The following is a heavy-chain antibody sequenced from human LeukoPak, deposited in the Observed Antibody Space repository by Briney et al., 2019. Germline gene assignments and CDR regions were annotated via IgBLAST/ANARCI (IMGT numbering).Heavy chain of an antibody. CDR2: ISAYNGNT. CDR3: ARVSLGSDWLNGMYYFDY. Sequence: ASVKVSCKASGYTFTSYGISWVRQAPGQGLEWMGWISAYNGNTNYAQKLQGRVTMTTDTSTSTAYMELRSLRSDDTAVYYCARVSLGSDWLNGMYYFDYWGQGTLVTVSS. CDR1: GYTFTSYG. V-gene: IGHV1-18*01. D-gene: IGHD3-9*01. J-gene: IGHJ4*02.